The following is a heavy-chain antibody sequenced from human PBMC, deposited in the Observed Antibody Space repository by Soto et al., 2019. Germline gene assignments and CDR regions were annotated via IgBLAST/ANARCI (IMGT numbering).Heavy chain of an antibody. D-gene: IGHD3-22*01. CDR2: INHSGST. CDR3: AIVPDYYDSSGYPDY. CDR1: GGSFSGYY. Sequence: PSETLSLTCAVYGGSFSGYYWSWIRQPPGKGLEWIGEINHSGSTNYNPSLKSRVTIPVDTSKNQFSLKLSSVTAADTAVYYCAIVPDYYDSSGYPDYWGQGTLVTVS. J-gene: IGHJ4*02. V-gene: IGHV4-34*01.